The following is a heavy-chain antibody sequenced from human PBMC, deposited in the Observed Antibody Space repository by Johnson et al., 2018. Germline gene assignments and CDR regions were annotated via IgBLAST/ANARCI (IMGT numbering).Heavy chain of an antibody. CDR1: GFTFDDYA. CDR3: EKESRMVRGRGAFDI. D-gene: IGHD3-10*01. V-gene: IGHV3-23*04. CDR2: ISGSGGST. J-gene: IGHJ3*02. Sequence: EVQLVETGGVVVQPGGSLRLSCAASGFTFDDYAMHWVRQAPGKGLEWVSLISGSGGSTYYADSVKGRFTISRDNSKNTLYLQMNSLRAEDTAVYYCEKESRMVRGRGAFDIWGQGTMVTVYS.